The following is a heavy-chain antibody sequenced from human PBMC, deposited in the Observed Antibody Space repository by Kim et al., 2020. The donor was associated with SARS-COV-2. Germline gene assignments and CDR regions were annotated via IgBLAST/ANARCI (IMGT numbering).Heavy chain of an antibody. D-gene: IGHD3-10*01. CDR1: GFTFSSYG. Sequence: GGSLRLSCAASGFTFSSYGMHWVRQAPGKGLEWVAVIWYDGSNKYYADSVKGRFTISRDNSKNTLYLQMNSLRAEDTAVYYCARGWGMVRGVFDYWGQGTLVTVSS. CDR3: ARGWGMVRGVFDY. J-gene: IGHJ4*02. V-gene: IGHV3-33*01. CDR2: IWYDGSNK.